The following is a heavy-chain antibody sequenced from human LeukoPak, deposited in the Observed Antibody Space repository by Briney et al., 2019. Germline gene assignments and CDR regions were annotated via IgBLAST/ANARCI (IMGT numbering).Heavy chain of an antibody. J-gene: IGHJ5*02. CDR2: IKADGSEK. CDR3: ASNSGSYH. Sequence: PGGLLRLSCAASGFTFSSYWMTWVRQAPGKGLERVANIKADGSEKNYVDSVKGLFTISSDNAKNSLYLQMNSLRAEDTAVYYCASNSGSYHWGQGTLVAFSS. CDR1: GFTFSSYW. V-gene: IGHV3-7*02. D-gene: IGHD1-26*01.